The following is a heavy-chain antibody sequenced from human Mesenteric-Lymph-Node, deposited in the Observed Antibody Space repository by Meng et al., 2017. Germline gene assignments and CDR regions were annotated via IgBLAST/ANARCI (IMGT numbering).Heavy chain of an antibody. CDR3: ASSDYYRSDY. D-gene: IGHD3-22*01. Sequence: QWQLQESGPGLVKTSQTLSLTCAVAGDSITSGDYSWNWIRQPPGKGLEWIGYIYSSGNTFYNPSLHSRVTMSVDTSKNQFSLRLTSVNAADTAVYYCASSDYYRSDYWGQGTLVTVSS. CDR1: GDSITSGDYS. V-gene: IGHV4-30-4*01. J-gene: IGHJ4*02. CDR2: IYSSGNT.